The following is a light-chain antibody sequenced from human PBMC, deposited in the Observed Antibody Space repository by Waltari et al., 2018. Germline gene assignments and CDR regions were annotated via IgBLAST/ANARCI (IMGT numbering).Light chain of an antibody. V-gene: IGLV2-14*01. CDR2: EVS. CDR3: SSHTATVPHV. CDR1: SNDVGGYGF. Sequence: QSALTQPAPVSGSPGQSITISCTGTSNDVGGYGFVSWYQQYPGQAPKLIIYEVSHRPSGISTRFSGSKSGNTASLTISGLQAEDEADYYCSSHTATVPHVFGTGTRVTVV. J-gene: IGLJ1*01.